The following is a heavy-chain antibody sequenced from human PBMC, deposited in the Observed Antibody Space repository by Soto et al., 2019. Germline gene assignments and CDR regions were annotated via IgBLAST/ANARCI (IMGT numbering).Heavy chain of an antibody. CDR3: ATHLTERYCSSTSCYSPLFDP. Sequence: GGSLRLSCAASGFTFSSYAMSWVRQAPGKGLEWVSAISGSGGSTYYADSVKGRFTISRDNSKNTLYLQMNSLRAEDTAVYYCATHLTERYCSSTSCYSPLFDPWGQGTLVTVSS. D-gene: IGHD2-2*02. V-gene: IGHV3-23*01. CDR2: ISGSGGST. CDR1: GFTFSSYA. J-gene: IGHJ5*02.